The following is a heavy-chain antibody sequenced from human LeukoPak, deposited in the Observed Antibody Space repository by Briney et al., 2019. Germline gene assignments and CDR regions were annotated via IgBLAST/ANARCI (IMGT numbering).Heavy chain of an antibody. J-gene: IGHJ4*02. Sequence: PSETLSLTCAVSGGSISSSNWWSWVRQPPGKGLEWIGSIYYSGSTYYNPSLKSRVTISVDTSKNQFSLKLSSVTAADTAVYYCARLGALGIAAAGTVDYWGQGTLVTVSS. CDR3: ARLGALGIAAAGTVDY. V-gene: IGHV4-39*01. CDR2: IYYSGST. CDR1: GGSISSSNW. D-gene: IGHD6-13*01.